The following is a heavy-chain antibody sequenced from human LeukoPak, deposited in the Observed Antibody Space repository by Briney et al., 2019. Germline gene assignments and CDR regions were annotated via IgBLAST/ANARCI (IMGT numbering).Heavy chain of an antibody. CDR1: GYTLTELS. D-gene: IGHD5-24*01. J-gene: IGHJ3*02. CDR3: ATDGGWLQYGAFDI. CDR2: FDPEDGET. V-gene: IGHV1-24*01. Sequence: ASVKVSCKVSGYTLTELSMHWVRQAPGQGLEWMGGFDPEDGETIYAQKFQGRVTMTEDTSTDTAYMELSSLRSEDTAVYYCATDGGWLQYGAFDIWGQGTMVTVSS.